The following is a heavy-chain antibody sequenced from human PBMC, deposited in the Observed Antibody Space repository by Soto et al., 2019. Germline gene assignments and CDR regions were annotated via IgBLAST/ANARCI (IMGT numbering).Heavy chain of an antibody. V-gene: IGHV3-74*03. Sequence: GGSLRLSCAASGFILSDYWMHWVRQVPGKGLLWVSRISVDGRDTTYADSVKGRFTISRDDAQNSLYLQMDSLRAEDTAVYYCSRGTLSGAAGSFNYLDFWGQGTLVTVSS. CDR2: ISVDGRDT. D-gene: IGHD1-26*01. CDR1: GFILSDYW. J-gene: IGHJ4*02. CDR3: SRGTLSGAAGSFNYLDF.